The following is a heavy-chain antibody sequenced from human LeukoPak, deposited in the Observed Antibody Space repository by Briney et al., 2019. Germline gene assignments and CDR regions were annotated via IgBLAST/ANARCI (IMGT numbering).Heavy chain of an antibody. Sequence: GGSLRLSCAASGFTFTNYGRHWVRQAPGKGLEWVTFISYDGSDKDYADSVKGRFTISRDNSINTLYLQMNSLRPEDTAMYYCAKDPRDGFHKGEDYWGQGTLVTVSS. CDR3: AKDPRDGFHKGEDY. J-gene: IGHJ4*02. CDR2: ISYDGSDK. D-gene: IGHD5-24*01. V-gene: IGHV3-30*18. CDR1: GFTFTNYG.